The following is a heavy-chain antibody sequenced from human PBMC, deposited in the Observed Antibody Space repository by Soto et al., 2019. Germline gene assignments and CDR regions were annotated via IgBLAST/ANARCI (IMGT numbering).Heavy chain of an antibody. Sequence: PGGSLRLCCAACGFTFSSYAMSWIRQAPGKGLEWVSCISSSGGTTYYADSVKGRFTISRDNAKNSLYLQMNSLRAEDTAVYYCARDATVLIWGQGTLVTV. D-gene: IGHD4-4*01. CDR2: ISSSGGTT. CDR3: ARDATVLI. J-gene: IGHJ4*02. V-gene: IGHV3-11*01. CDR1: GFTFSSYA.